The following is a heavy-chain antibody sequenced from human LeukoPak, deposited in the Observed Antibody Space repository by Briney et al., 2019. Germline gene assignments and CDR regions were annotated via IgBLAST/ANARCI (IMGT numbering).Heavy chain of an antibody. V-gene: IGHV1-58*02. CDR2: IVVGSGNT. Sequence: SVKVSCKASGFTFTSSAMQWVRQSRGQRLEWIGWIVVGSGNTNYAQKFQERVTITRDMSTSTAYMELSGLRSEDTAVYYCAATLGYCSGGSCFALPDYWGQGTLVTVSS. CDR1: GFTFTSSA. CDR3: AATLGYCSGGSCFALPDY. J-gene: IGHJ4*02. D-gene: IGHD2-15*01.